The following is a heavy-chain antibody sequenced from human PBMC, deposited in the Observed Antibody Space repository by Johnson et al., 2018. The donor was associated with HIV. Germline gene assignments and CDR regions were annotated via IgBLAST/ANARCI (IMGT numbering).Heavy chain of an antibody. CDR3: STMVQGDPVAFDI. Sequence: MLLVESGGGLVQPGGSLRLSCAASGFTFSSYDMHWVRQATGKGLEWVSAIGTAGDTYYPGSVKGRFTISRENAKNSLYLQMNSLRAGDTAVYYCSTMVQGDPVAFDIWGQGTMVTVSS. CDR2: IGTAGDT. D-gene: IGHD3-10*01. V-gene: IGHV3-13*01. J-gene: IGHJ3*02. CDR1: GFTFSSYD.